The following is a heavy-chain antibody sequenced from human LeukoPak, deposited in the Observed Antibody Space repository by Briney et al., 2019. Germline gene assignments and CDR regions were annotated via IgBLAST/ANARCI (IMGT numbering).Heavy chain of an antibody. CDR2: IYTSGST. CDR1: GGSISSYF. Sequence: SETLSLTCTDSGGSISSYFWSWIRQPPGEGLWWIGYIYTSGSTNYNSSLQSRVTISVDTSKNQSSLKLSSVTAADTAVYYCAVSPLWFGELFLSNYGMDVWGQGTTVTVSS. D-gene: IGHD3-10*01. CDR3: AVSPLWFGELFLSNYGMDV. J-gene: IGHJ6*02. V-gene: IGHV4-4*09.